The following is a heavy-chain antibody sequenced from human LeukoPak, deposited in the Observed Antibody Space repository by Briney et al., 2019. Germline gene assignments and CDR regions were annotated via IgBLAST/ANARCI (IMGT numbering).Heavy chain of an antibody. CDR1: GFTFSDHF. V-gene: IGHV3-72*01. CDR2: IRKRPNSYTT. CDR3: ARVSTTVAGSDYLDY. D-gene: IGHD6-19*01. Sequence: GGSLRLSCAASGFTFSDHFMDWVRQAPGKGLEWVGRIRKRPNSYTTEYATSVQGRFAISRDDSKNSLYLQMNSLKTEDTAVCYCARVSTTVAGSDYLDYWGQGTLVTVSS. J-gene: IGHJ4*02.